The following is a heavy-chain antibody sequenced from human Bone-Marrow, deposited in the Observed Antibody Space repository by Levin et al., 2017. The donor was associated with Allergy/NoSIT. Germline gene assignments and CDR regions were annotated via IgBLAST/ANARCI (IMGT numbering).Heavy chain of an antibody. Sequence: QTLSLTCTFSGFSLSTSGMCVSWIRQPPGKALEWLARIDWDDDKYYSTSLKTRLAISKDTSKNQVVHTMTNMDPLDTATYYCARATNHYYGRGFDYWGQGTLVTVSS. CDR2: IDWDDDK. V-gene: IGHV2-70*11. CDR1: GFSLSTSGMC. D-gene: IGHD3-10*01. J-gene: IGHJ4*02. CDR3: ARATNHYYGRGFDY.